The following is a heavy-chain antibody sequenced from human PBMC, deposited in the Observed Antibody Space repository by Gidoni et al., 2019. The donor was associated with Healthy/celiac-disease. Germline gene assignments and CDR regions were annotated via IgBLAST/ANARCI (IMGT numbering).Heavy chain of an antibody. Sequence: QVQLVESGGGLVKPGGSLRLSCAASGFTFSDYYLSWIRQAPGKGLEWVSYISSSGSTIYYADSVKGRFTISRDNAKNSLYLQMNSLRAEDTAVYYCARDPSTYYYDSSGYPGREGYWGQGTLVTVSS. J-gene: IGHJ4*02. CDR2: ISSSGSTI. D-gene: IGHD3-22*01. V-gene: IGHV3-11*01. CDR3: ARDPSTYYYDSSGYPGREGY. CDR1: GFTFSDYY.